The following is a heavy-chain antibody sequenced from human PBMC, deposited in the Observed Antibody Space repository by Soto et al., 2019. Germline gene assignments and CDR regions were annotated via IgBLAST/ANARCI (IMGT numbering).Heavy chain of an antibody. Sequence: GGSLRLSCAASGFTFDDYTMHWVRQAPGKGLEWVSLISWDGGSTYYADSVKGRFTISRDNSKNSLYLQMNRLRTEDTALYYCAKGLGGWELLGGEYYYYYGMDVWGQGTTVTVSS. V-gene: IGHV3-43*01. J-gene: IGHJ6*02. CDR2: ISWDGGST. CDR1: GFTFDDYT. D-gene: IGHD1-26*01. CDR3: AKGLGGWELLGGEYYYYYGMDV.